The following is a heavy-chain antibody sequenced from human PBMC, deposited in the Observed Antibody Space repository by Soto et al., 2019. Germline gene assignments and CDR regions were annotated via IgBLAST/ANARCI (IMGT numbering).Heavy chain of an antibody. V-gene: IGHV3-7*04. CDR3: ARALTTVIAMMLFDI. D-gene: IGHD4-17*01. CDR1: GFTFSSYW. J-gene: IGHJ3*02. Sequence: EVQLVESGGGLVQPGGSLRLSCAASGFTFSSYWMSWVRQAPGKGLEWVANIKQDGSEKYYVDSVQGRFTISRDNAKNSRYLQMNSLRAGDTGVYYCARALTTVIAMMLFDIWGQGTMVTVSS. CDR2: IKQDGSEK.